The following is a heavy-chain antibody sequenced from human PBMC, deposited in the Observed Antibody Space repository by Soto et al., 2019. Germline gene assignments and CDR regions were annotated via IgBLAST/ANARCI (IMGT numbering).Heavy chain of an antibody. CDR2: INVGDAGT. V-gene: IGHV3-23*01. CDR1: GFIFTSYA. CDR3: AKNYQFDC. Sequence: EVQLSESGGGLEQPGGSLRLSCAASGFIFTSYAMSWVRQAPGKGLEWVSSINVGDAGTNYADSVKGRFTISRDNSKNTLYLQMNFLRADDTAIYYCAKNYQFDCWGQGTLVTVSS. J-gene: IGHJ4*02. D-gene: IGHD2-2*01.